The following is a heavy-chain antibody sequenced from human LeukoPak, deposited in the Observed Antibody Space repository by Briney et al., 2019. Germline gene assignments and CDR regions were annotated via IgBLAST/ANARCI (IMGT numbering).Heavy chain of an antibody. J-gene: IGHJ4*02. CDR3: AKDYAAGRPYYFDS. V-gene: IGHV3-23*01. CDR2: IRGSGVNT. CDR1: GLIFNNDV. D-gene: IGHD6-13*01. Sequence: PGGSLRGSGAATGLIFNNDVMNWVRQAPELGLQLDSSIRGSGVNTSYADSVKGRFTISRDNSKNTLYLQMNSLRAGDTAVYYCAKDYAAGRPYYFDSWGQGTLVTVSS.